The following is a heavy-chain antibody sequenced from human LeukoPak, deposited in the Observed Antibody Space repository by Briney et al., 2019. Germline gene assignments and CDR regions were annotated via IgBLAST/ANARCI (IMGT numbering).Heavy chain of an antibody. Sequence: GRSLRLSCSVSGFIFDDYAMHWVRQRPGKGLEWVSAISWNGGNIYYPDSVKGRSTFSRENAKNSLYLEITSLTTEDAAFYYCEKDRSGAPAINYLADWGGGMLVTVSS. D-gene: IGHD4-17*01. J-gene: IGHJ4*02. CDR2: ISWNGGNI. CDR3: EKDRSGAPAINYLAD. V-gene: IGHV3-9*01. CDR1: GFIFDDYA.